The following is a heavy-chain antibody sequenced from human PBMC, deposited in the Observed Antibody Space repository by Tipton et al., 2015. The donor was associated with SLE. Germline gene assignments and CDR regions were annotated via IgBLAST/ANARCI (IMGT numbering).Heavy chain of an antibody. Sequence: TLSLTCTVSGGSISSSSYYWGWIRQPPGKGLEWIGSIYYSGSTYYNPSLKSRVTISVDTSKNQFSLKLSSVTAADTAVYYCARDLGSSAYFDYWGQGTLVTVSS. CDR3: ARDLGSSAYFDY. D-gene: IGHD1-26*01. J-gene: IGHJ4*02. V-gene: IGHV4-39*07. CDR1: GGSISSSSYY. CDR2: IYYSGST.